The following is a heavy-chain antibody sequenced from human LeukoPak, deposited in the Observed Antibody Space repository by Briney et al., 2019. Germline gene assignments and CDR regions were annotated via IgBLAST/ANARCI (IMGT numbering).Heavy chain of an antibody. CDR2: IKPDGSEY. J-gene: IGHJ4*02. Sequence: GGSLRLSCVGSGFTLSSSWLNWFRQAPGKGLEWVANIKPDGSEYYYVDSVKGRFTISRDNAQNSLYLQMNSLRADDTAVYYCARDVSRSFDYWGRGTLVTVSS. CDR3: ARDVSRSFDY. CDR1: GFTLSSSW. V-gene: IGHV3-7*01.